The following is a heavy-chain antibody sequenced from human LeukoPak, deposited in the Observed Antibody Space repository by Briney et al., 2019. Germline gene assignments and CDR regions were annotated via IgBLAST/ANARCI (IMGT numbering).Heavy chain of an antibody. Sequence: SETLSLTCTVSGGSISSYYWSWIRQPPGTGLEWIGYIYYSGSTNYNPSLKSRVTISVDTSKNQFSLKLSSVTAADTAVYYCARFFSTYYYDSSGYYDAFDIWGQGTMVTVSS. CDR2: IYYSGST. V-gene: IGHV4-59*01. CDR1: GGSISSYY. CDR3: ARFFSTYYYDSSGYYDAFDI. J-gene: IGHJ3*02. D-gene: IGHD3-22*01.